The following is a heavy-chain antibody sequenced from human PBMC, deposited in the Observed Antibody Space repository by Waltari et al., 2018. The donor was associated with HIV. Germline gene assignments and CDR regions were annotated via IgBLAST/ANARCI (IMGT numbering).Heavy chain of an antibody. Sequence: QVQLQQWGAGLLKPSETLSLTCAVYGGSFTAYYWNWIRQSPGKGLEWIGEIKPSGSTNYKSSLKSRVTISVDASKNQFSLKLTSVTAADMALYYCARGALPDLFDYWGQGTLVTVSS. J-gene: IGHJ4*02. D-gene: IGHD2-2*01. CDR1: GGSFTAYY. V-gene: IGHV4-34*01. CDR2: IKPSGST. CDR3: ARGALPDLFDY.